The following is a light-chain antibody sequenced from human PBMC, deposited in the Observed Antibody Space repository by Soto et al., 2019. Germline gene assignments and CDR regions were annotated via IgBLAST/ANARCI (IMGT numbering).Light chain of an antibody. J-gene: IGKJ4*01. V-gene: IGKV3-11*01. Sequence: EIVLTQSPATLSLSPGERATLSCRASQSVSRYLAWYQQKPGQAPRLFIYDASNRATGIPARFSGSGSGTDFTLTISSLEAEDFAVYYCQQRSNWPLTFGGGTKVEIK. CDR2: DAS. CDR3: QQRSNWPLT. CDR1: QSVSRY.